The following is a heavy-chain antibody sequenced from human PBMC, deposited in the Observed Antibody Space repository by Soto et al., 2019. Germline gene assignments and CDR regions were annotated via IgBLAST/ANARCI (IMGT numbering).Heavy chain of an antibody. J-gene: IGHJ6*02. D-gene: IGHD2-15*01. CDR2: IVVGSGNT. CDR3: AADNSIRAYVCSGGRCYSYYYYCLYG. CDR1: GFTFTSSA. Sequence: SVKVSCKASGFTFTSSAVQWVRQARGQRLEWIGWIVVGSGNTNYAQKFQERVTITRDMSTSTAYMELSSLRSGDTAVYYCAADNSIRAYVCSGGRCYSYYYYCLYGWDQETRAAVSS. V-gene: IGHV1-58*01.